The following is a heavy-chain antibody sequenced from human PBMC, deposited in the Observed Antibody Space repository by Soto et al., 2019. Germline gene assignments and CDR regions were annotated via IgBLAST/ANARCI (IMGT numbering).Heavy chain of an antibody. D-gene: IGHD3-22*01. J-gene: IGHJ4*02. CDR1: GASISTYY. Sequence: SETLSLTSTVSGASISTYYWSWIRQTPGKGLELIGYIYSSGTTDYNPSLKSRVTISVDATNNQFSLRLTSVTAADTAVYYCARAGDSSGYYYVFDYWGPGTQVTVSS. CDR2: IYSSGTT. CDR3: ARAGDSSGYYYVFDY. V-gene: IGHV4-59*01.